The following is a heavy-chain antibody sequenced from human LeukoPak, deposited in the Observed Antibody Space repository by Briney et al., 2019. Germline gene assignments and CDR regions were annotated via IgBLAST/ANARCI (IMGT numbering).Heavy chain of an antibody. V-gene: IGHV4-61*08. CDR1: GGSISNGAYY. D-gene: IGHD5-12*01. Sequence: SETLSLTCTVSGGSISNGAYYWSWIRQHPGRGLEWIGYIYYSGSTNYNPSLKSRVTISVDTSKNQSSLKLSSVTAADTAVYYCARMEGSGYDIGGVYFDYWGQGTLVTVSS. J-gene: IGHJ4*02. CDR3: ARMEGSGYDIGGVYFDY. CDR2: IYYSGST.